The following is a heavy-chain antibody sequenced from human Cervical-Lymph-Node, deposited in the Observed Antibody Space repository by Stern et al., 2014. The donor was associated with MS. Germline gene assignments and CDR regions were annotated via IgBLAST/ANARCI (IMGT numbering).Heavy chain of an antibody. CDR1: GGPFSSYA. CDR3: ARDGGGYSYGLDY. D-gene: IGHD5-18*01. CDR2: IIPIFGTA. V-gene: IGHV1-69*06. Sequence: VQLVQSGAEVKKPGSSVKVSCKASGGPFSSYAIRCVRQAPGQGLERMGGIIPIFGTANYDQKFQGKVTITAAKSSITGNMELSSLRSEDTAVYYCARDGGGYSYGLDYWGQGTLVTVSS. J-gene: IGHJ4*02.